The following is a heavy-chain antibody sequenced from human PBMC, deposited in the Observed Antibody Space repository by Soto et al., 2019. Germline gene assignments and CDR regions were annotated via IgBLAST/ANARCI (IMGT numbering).Heavy chain of an antibody. CDR3: ARVPPSHYYYYGMDV. CDR2: ISYDGSNK. Sequence: GGSLRLSCAASGFTFSSYAMHWVRQAPGKGLEWVAVISYDGSNKYYADSVKGRFTISRDNSKNTLYLQMNSLRAEDTAVYYCARVPPSHYYYYGMDVWGQGTTVTVSS. V-gene: IGHV3-30-3*01. CDR1: GFTFSSYA. J-gene: IGHJ6*02.